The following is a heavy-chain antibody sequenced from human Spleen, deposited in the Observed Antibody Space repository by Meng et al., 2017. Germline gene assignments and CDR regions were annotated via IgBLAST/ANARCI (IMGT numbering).Heavy chain of an antibody. CDR2: ISGRGGRT. Sequence: GGSLRLSCAASGFSFSYYEMTWVRQAPGKGLEWVSSISGRGGRTYYTDSVKGRFTISRDNSNNRLYLQMNSLRVEDTAVYYCARDRAFAAFDIWGQGTMVTVSS. CDR1: GFSFSYYE. CDR3: ARDRAFAAFDI. J-gene: IGHJ3*02. D-gene: IGHD3-3*02. V-gene: IGHV3-23*01.